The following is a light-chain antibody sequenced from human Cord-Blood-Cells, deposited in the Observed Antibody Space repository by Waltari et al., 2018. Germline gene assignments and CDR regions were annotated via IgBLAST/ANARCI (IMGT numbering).Light chain of an antibody. CDR1: SSDVGGYNH. CDR3: SSYAGSNNLV. Sequence: QSALTQPPSASGSPRQSVTISCTGTSSDVGGYNHVSGYQQHPGKAPNLMIYEVSKRPSGVPDRFSGSKSGNTASLTVSGLQAEDEADYYCSSYAGSNNLVFGGGTKLTVL. J-gene: IGLJ3*02. V-gene: IGLV2-8*01. CDR2: EVS.